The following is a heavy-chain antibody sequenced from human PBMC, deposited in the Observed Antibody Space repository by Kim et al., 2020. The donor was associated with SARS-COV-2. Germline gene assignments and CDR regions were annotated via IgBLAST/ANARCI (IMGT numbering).Heavy chain of an antibody. V-gene: IGHV1-46*01. CDR3: AIETAAAIRYYYYGMDV. CDR1: GYTFTSYY. J-gene: IGHJ6*02. D-gene: IGHD2-2*02. CDR2: INPSGGST. Sequence: ASVKVSCKASGYTFTSYYIHWVRQAPGQGLEWMGIINPSGGSTSYTQKFQGRVTMTRDTSTSVVYMELSSLRSEDTAVYYCAIETAAAIRYYYYGMDVWGQGTTVTVSS.